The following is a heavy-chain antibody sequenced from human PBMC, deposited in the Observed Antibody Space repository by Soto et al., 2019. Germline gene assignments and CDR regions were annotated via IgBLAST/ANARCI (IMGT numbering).Heavy chain of an antibody. V-gene: IGHV3-30*18. CDR3: AKDLQAYGDYDYYCYGLDV. CDR1: GFTFSTFG. CDR2: ISYDGNNK. J-gene: IGHJ6*02. Sequence: QLVESGGGVVPPGASLRLSCAASGFTFSTFGMHWVRQTPGKGLEWVAVISYDGNNKVYADSVKGRFTISRDNFKNTADLVMNNLKVDDTAVYYCAKDLQAYGDYDYYCYGLDVWGQGATVSVSS. D-gene: IGHD4-17*01.